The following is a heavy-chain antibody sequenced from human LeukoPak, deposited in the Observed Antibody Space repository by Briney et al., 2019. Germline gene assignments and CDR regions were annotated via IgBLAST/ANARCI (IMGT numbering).Heavy chain of an antibody. J-gene: IGHJ4*02. V-gene: IGHV5-51*01. Sequence: GESLKISCKGSGYSFISYWIGWVRLMPGKGLEWMGIIYPGDSDTTYSPSFQGQVSISADKSISTAYLQWTSLKASDTAMYYCARLGGSSSPQFDYWGQGTLVTVSS. CDR3: ARLGGSSSPQFDY. CDR1: GYSFISYW. D-gene: IGHD1-26*01. CDR2: IYPGDSDT.